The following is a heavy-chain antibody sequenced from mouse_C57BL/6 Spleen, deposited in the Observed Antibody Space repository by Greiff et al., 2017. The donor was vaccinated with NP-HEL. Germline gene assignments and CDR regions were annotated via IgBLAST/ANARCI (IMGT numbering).Heavy chain of an antibody. CDR3: AREGRWYFDV. Sequence: QVHVKQSGAELVKPGASVKISCKASGYAFSSYWMNWVKQRPGKGLEWIGQIYPGDGDTNYNGKFKGKATLTADKSSSTAYMQLSSLTSEDSAVYFCAREGRWYFDVWGTGTTVTVSS. CDR1: GYAFSSYW. CDR2: IYPGDGDT. J-gene: IGHJ1*03. V-gene: IGHV1-80*01.